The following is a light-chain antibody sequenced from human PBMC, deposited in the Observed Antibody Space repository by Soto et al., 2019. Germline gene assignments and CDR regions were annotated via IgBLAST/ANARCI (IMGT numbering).Light chain of an antibody. Sequence: EIVLTQFPGTLSLSPGERATLSCRASQSVGRNYVAWYQQKPGQAPRVIIYAASNRASGIPDRLSGSGCGLDFTLTISRLEPEDFAVYYCQQYSTSPWAFGQGTKVEIK. CDR3: QQYSTSPWA. V-gene: IGKV3-20*01. J-gene: IGKJ1*01. CDR2: AAS. CDR1: QSVGRNY.